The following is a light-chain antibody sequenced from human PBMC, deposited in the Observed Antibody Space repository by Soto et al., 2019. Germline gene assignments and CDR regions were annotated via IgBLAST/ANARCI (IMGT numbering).Light chain of an antibody. CDR1: SSNIGSNY. J-gene: IGLJ2*01. Sequence: QSALTQPPSASGTPGQRVTISCSGSSSNIGSNYVYWYQQLPGTAPKLLIYSNNQRPSGVPDRFSGSKSGTSASLAISGLRSEDEADYYCAAWDDSLSVLFGGGTSSPS. CDR3: AAWDDSLSVL. CDR2: SNN. V-gene: IGLV1-47*02.